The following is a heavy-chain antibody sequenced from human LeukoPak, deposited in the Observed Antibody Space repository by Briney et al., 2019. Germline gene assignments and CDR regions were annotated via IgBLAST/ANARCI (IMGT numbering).Heavy chain of an antibody. J-gene: IGHJ4*02. D-gene: IGHD3-10*01. CDR1: GFSFSSYY. CDR3: AKEHREKSSREYDF. CDR2: INPDGSER. Sequence: GGSLRLSCAASGFSFSSYYMSWVRQAPGKGLEWVALINPDGSERYYVDSVKGRFTISRDTSKSSLYLQMNSLRPEDTALYFCAKEHREKSSREYDFWGQGTLVTVSS. V-gene: IGHV3-7*04.